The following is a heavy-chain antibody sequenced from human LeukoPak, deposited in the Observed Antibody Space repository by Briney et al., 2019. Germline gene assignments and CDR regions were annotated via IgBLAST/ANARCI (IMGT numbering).Heavy chain of an antibody. D-gene: IGHD1-1*01. CDR1: GFTFSSYA. CDR2: ISYDGSNK. CDR3: ARGRHYLKAYNVDY. Sequence: GGSPRLSCAASGFTFSSYAMHWVRQAPGKGLEWVAVISYDGSNKYYADSVKGRFTISRDNSKNTLYLQMNSLRAEDTAVYYFARGRHYLKAYNVDYWGQGTLVTVYS. V-gene: IGHV3-30*04. J-gene: IGHJ4*02.